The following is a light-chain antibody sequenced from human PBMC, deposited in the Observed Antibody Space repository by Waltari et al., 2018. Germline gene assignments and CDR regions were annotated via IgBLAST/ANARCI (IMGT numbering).Light chain of an antibody. CDR2: GAS. Sequence: EIVMTQSPATLSVSPGERATLSCRASQSVSSNLAWYQQKPGQAPRRLIYGASTRATGIPARFSGSGSGTEFTLTISSLQSEDFAVYYCQQYNNWPGFGQGTKVEIK. CDR3: QQYNNWPG. CDR1: QSVSSN. J-gene: IGKJ1*01. V-gene: IGKV3-15*01.